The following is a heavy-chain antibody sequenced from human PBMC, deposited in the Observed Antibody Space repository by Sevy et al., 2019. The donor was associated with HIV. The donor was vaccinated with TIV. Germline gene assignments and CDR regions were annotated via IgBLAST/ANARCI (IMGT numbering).Heavy chain of an antibody. J-gene: IGHJ4*02. CDR3: AGTDTAMDTTEY. CDR1: GGSISSGGYY. V-gene: IGHV4-31*03. D-gene: IGHD5-18*01. Sequence: SETLSLTCTVSGGSISSGGYYWSWIRQHPGKGLEWIGYIYYSGSTYYNPSLKSRVTISVDTSKNQFSLKLSSVTAADTAVYYCAGTDTAMDTTEYWGQGTLVTVSS. CDR2: IYYSGST.